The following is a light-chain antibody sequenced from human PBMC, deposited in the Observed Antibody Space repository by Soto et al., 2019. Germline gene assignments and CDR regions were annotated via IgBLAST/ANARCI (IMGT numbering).Light chain of an antibody. CDR1: SSNIGADYF. Sequence: QSVLTQPPSVAGAPGQGVTISCTGSSSNIGADYFVHWYQQLPGAAPKLLIYDDTNRPSGVPDRFSGSKSGTSASLAITGLQAEDEADYYCQSYDYSLTASVFGGGTKVTVL. CDR2: DDT. CDR3: QSYDYSLTASV. J-gene: IGLJ3*02. V-gene: IGLV1-40*01.